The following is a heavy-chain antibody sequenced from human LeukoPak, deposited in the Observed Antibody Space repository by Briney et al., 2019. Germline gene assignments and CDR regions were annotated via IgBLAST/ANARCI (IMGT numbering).Heavy chain of an antibody. D-gene: IGHD2-15*01. V-gene: IGHV4-34*01. CDR2: INHSGST. CDR3: ARGIVVVVAAHYFDY. Sequence: SETLSLTCAGYGGSFSGYYWSWIRQPPGKGLEWIGEINHSGSTNYNPSLKSRVTISVDTSKNQFSLKLSSVTAADTAAYYCARGIVVVVAAHYFDYWGQGTLVTVSS. J-gene: IGHJ4*02. CDR1: GGSFSGYY.